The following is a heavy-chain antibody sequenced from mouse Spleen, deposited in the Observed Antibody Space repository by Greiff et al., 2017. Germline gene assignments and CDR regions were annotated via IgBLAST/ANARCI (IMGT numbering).Heavy chain of an antibody. Sequence: QVQLQQSGPGLVQPSQSLSITCTVSGFSLTSYGVHWVRQSPGKGLEWLGVIWSGGSTDYNAAFISRLSISKDNSKSQVFFKMNSLQADDTAIYYCARNSIYYYGSSSLDYWGQGTTLTVSS. CDR1: GFSLTSYG. CDR2: IWSGGST. V-gene: IGHV2-2*01. D-gene: IGHD1-1*01. J-gene: IGHJ2*01. CDR3: ARNSIYYYGSSSLDY.